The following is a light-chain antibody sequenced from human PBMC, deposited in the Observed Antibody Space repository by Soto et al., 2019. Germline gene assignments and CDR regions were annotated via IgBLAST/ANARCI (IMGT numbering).Light chain of an antibody. CDR2: DAS. V-gene: IGKV1-5*01. Sequence: DIQMTQSPSTLSASVGDRVTITCRASQSISSWLAWYQQKPGKAPKLLIYDASSLESGVPSRFSVSGSGTEFTLTISSLQPDDFATYYCQQYNSYSVTF. CDR1: QSISSW. J-gene: IGKJ1*01. CDR3: QQYNSYSVT.